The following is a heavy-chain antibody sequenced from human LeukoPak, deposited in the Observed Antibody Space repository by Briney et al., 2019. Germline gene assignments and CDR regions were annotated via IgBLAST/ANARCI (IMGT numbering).Heavy chain of an antibody. CDR3: GSRVGPERGRPNGDYYYYYYGMDV. CDR2: INHSGST. D-gene: IGHD4-17*01. CDR1: GGSFSGYY. J-gene: IGHJ6*02. V-gene: IGHV4-34*01. Sequence: SETLSLTCAVYGGSFSGYYWSWIRQPPGKGLEWIGEINHSGSTNYNPSLKSRVTISVGTSKNQFSLKLSSVTAADTAVYYCGSRVGPERGRPNGDYYYYYYGMDVWGQGTTVTVSS.